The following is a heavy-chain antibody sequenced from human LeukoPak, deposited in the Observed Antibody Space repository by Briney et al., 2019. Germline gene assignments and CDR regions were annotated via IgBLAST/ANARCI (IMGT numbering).Heavy chain of an antibody. CDR1: EGTFSSYA. CDR2: IIPILGIA. CDR3: ARDLREMATMDWFDP. D-gene: IGHD5-12*01. Sequence: SVKVSCKASEGTFSSYAISWVRQAPGQGLEWMGRIIPILGIANYAQKFQGRVTITADKSTSTAYMELSSLRSEDTAVYYCARDLREMATMDWFDPWGQGTLVTVSS. J-gene: IGHJ5*02. V-gene: IGHV1-69*04.